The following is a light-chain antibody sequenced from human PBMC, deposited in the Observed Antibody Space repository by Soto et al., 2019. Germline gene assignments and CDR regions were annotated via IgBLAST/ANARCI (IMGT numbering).Light chain of an antibody. J-gene: IGLJ2*01. Sequence: QSVLTQPPSVSAAPGQKVTISCSGSSSNIGNNYVSWYQQLPGTAPKLRIYENNKRPSGIPDRFSGSKSGTSATLGITGLQTGDEDDYYCGTWDSSLSAVVFGGGTKLTVL. V-gene: IGLV1-51*02. CDR1: SSNIGNNY. CDR3: GTWDSSLSAVV. CDR2: ENN.